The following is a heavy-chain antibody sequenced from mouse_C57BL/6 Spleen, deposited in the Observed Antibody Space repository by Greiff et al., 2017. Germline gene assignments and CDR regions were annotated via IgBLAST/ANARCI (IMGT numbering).Heavy chain of an antibody. J-gene: IGHJ4*01. CDR2: INPSSGYT. CDR3: ARSGVITTVAMDY. V-gene: IGHV1-4*01. Sequence: VKLMESGAELARPGASVKMSCKASGYTFTSYTMHWVKQRPGQGLEWIGYINPSSGYTKYNQKFKDKATLTADKSSSTAYMQLSSLTSEDSAVYYCARSGVITTVAMDYWGQGTSVTVSS. CDR1: GYTFTSYT. D-gene: IGHD1-1*01.